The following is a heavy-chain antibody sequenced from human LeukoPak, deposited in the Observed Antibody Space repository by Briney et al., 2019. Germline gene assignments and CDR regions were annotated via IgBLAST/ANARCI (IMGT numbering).Heavy chain of an antibody. D-gene: IGHD4-17*01. CDR2: IGDSDTST. Sequence: QPGGSLRLSCAASGFIFSDYEMNWVRQAPGKGLEWVAIIGDSDTSTNYPDSVRGRFIISRDNSKDTLHLQMDSLRVEDTAVYYCAKGPTLTSFGSWGQGTLVTVSS. CDR3: AKGPTLTSFGS. J-gene: IGHJ4*01. V-gene: IGHV3-23*05. CDR1: GFIFSDYE.